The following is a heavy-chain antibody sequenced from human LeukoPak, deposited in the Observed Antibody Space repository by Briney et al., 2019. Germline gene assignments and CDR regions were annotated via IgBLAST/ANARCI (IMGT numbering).Heavy chain of an antibody. CDR1: GFTFSSYG. CDR3: AKDAGGFGQFTFDY. J-gene: IGHJ4*02. V-gene: IGHV3-30*18. D-gene: IGHD3-10*01. Sequence: GGALRLSCAASGFTFSSYGMHWVRQAPGKGLEWVAGISYDGSNKYYADSVKGRFTISRDNSKNTLYLQMNSLRAEDTAVYYCAKDAGGFGQFTFDYWGQGTLVTVSS. CDR2: ISYDGSNK.